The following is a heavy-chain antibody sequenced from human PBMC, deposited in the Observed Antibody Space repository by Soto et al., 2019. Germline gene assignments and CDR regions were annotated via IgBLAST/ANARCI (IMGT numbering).Heavy chain of an antibody. CDR1: GYTFTRYY. Sequence: ASVKVSCKASGYTFTRYYINWVRQAPGQGLEWMGWVSTYNGNTHYEQKLQGRVTLTTDTSTSTAYMELRSLRSDDTAVYFCARGGQWDFLSDYWGQGTLVTVSS. D-gene: IGHD1-26*01. CDR2: VSTYNGNT. J-gene: IGHJ4*02. CDR3: ARGGQWDFLSDY. V-gene: IGHV1-18*01.